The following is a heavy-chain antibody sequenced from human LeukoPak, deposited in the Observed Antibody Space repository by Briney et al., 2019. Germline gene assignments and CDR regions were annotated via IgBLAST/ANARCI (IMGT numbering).Heavy chain of an antibody. CDR1: GFTFSSSW. CDR2: LYSGSNT. Sequence: GGSLRLSCAASGFTFSSSWMTWVRQAPGKGLEWVSVLYSGSNTYYADSVKGRFTISRDNSKNTLYLQMSSLRAEDTAVYYCARSSGIYLYFDDWGQGTLVTVSS. V-gene: IGHV3-53*01. D-gene: IGHD3-22*01. CDR3: ARSSGIYLYFDD. J-gene: IGHJ4*02.